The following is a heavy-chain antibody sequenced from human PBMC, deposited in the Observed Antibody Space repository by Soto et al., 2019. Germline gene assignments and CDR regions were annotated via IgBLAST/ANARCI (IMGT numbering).Heavy chain of an antibody. CDR1: RGSITTYY. Sequence: SETLSLTCTVSRGSITTYYWSWIRQPPGKGLEWIGYIYNSRSTRYNPSLQSRLTISVDTSKNQFSLTLTSVTAADTAVYYCARTQNDGNFDYWGQGILVTVSS. CDR2: IYNSRST. V-gene: IGHV4-59*08. CDR3: ARTQNDGNFDY. J-gene: IGHJ4*02. D-gene: IGHD1-1*01.